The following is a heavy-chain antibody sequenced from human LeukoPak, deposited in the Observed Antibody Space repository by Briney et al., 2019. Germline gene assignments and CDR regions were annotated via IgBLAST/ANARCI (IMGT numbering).Heavy chain of an antibody. V-gene: IGHV3-21*01. CDR2: ISRSSSYI. CDR3: ARDPKGNELRCFDWLLYFDY. J-gene: IGHJ4*02. D-gene: IGHD3-9*01. Sequence: PGGSLRLSCAASGFTFSSYSMNWVRQAPGKGLEWVSSISRSSSYIYYADSVKGRFTISRDNAKNSLYLQMNSLRAEDTAVYYCARDPKGNELRCFDWLLYFDYSGQGTLVTVSS. CDR1: GFTFSSYS.